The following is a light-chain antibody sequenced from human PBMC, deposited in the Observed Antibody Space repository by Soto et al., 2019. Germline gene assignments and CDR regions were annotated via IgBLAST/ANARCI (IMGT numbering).Light chain of an antibody. CDR2: KAS. V-gene: IGKV1-5*03. CDR1: QSISSW. J-gene: IGKJ2*01. Sequence: DIQMTQSPSTLSASVGDRVTITCRASQSISSWLAWYQQKPGEAPKLLIYKASSLESGVPSRFSGSGSGTEFTLTISSLQPDDFATYYCQQYNFYPYTFGQGTKVDIK. CDR3: QQYNFYPYT.